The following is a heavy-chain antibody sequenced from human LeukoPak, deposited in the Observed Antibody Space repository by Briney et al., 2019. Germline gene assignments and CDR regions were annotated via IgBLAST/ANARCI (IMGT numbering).Heavy chain of an antibody. CDR3: ARESVTDISRQSDAFDI. D-gene: IGHD2-21*02. CDR2: IKGDGSST. CDR1: GFTFSSHW. Sequence: PGGSLRLSCAASGFTFSSHWVHWVRQAPGKGLVWVSRIKGDGSSTSYAESVKGRFTISRDNAKNTLDLQMNNLRVEDTAVYYCARESVTDISRQSDAFDIWGQGTMVTVS. J-gene: IGHJ3*02. V-gene: IGHV3-74*01.